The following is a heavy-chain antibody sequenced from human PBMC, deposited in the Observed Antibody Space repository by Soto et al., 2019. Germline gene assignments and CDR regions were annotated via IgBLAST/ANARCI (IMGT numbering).Heavy chain of an antibody. CDR3: ARDSRTPSGGMDV. J-gene: IGHJ6*02. CDR1: GGFINSGDYH. V-gene: IGHV4-30-4*01. Sequence: SETLSLTCTASGGFINSGDYHWTWIRQFPGKGLEWIGGIYYSASTYYNPALVSRITISLDTSKNQFSLKLTSVTAADTAVYYCARDSRTPSGGMDVWGQGTTVIVSS. CDR2: IYYSAST.